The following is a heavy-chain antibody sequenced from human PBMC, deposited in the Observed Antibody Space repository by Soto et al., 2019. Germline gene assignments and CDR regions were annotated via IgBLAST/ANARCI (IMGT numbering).Heavy chain of an antibody. CDR2: INAGSGNT. CDR3: ARDHGTMVRGVIPYGMDV. D-gene: IGHD3-10*01. V-gene: IGHV1-3*01. Sequence: ASVKVSCKASGYTFTSYAMHWVRQAPGQRLEWMGWINAGSGNTKYSQKFQGRVTITRDTSASTAYMELSSLRSEDTAVYYCARDHGTMVRGVIPYGMDVWGQGTTVTVSS. CDR1: GYTFTSYA. J-gene: IGHJ6*02.